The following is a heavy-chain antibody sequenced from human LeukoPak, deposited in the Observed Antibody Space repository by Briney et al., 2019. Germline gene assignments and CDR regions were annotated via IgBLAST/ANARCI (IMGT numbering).Heavy chain of an antibody. CDR3: AKGMYSSARASWFDP. V-gene: IGHV3-23*01. CDR2: ISGSGGST. Sequence: GGSLRLSCAASGFTFSSYAMSWVRQAPGKGLEWVPAISGSGGSTYYADSVKGRFTISRDNSKNTLYLQMNSLRAEDTAVYYCAKGMYSSARASWFDPWGQGTLVTVSS. J-gene: IGHJ5*02. D-gene: IGHD6-19*01. CDR1: GFTFSSYA.